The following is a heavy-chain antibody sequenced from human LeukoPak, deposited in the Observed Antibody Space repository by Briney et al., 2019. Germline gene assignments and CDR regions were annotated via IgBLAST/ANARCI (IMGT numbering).Heavy chain of an antibody. J-gene: IGHJ6*04. CDR2: IYYSGST. CDR1: GGSISSYY. CDR3: ARAPGIAVAGTLYYGMDV. Sequence: SETLSLTCTVSGGSISSYYWSWIRQPPGKGLEWIGYIYYSGSTNYNPSLKSRVTISVDTSKNQFSLMLSSVTAADTAVYYCARAPGIAVAGTLYYGMDVWGKGTTVTVSS. V-gene: IGHV4-59*01. D-gene: IGHD6-19*01.